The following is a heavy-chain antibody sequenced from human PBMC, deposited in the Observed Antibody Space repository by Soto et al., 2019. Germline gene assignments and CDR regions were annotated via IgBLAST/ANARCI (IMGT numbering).Heavy chain of an antibody. CDR2: INGGNGNT. J-gene: IGHJ4*02. CDR1: GYTFTSYA. CDR3: ARVLPTDGPGEALDYLDY. D-gene: IGHD7-27*01. Sequence: ASVKVSCKASGYTFTSYAMHWVRQAPGQSLEWMGWINGGNGNTKYSQKFQGRVTITRDTSARTAYMELSSLRSEDTAVYYCARVLPTDGPGEALDYLDYWGQGTLVTVSS. V-gene: IGHV1-3*01.